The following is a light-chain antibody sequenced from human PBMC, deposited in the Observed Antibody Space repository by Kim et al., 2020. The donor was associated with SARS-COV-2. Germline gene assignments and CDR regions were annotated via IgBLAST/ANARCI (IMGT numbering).Light chain of an antibody. CDR2: KDT. J-gene: IGLJ3*02. V-gene: IGLV3-27*01. CDR1: VLAKKY. Sequence: VSPGQTARITCSGDVLAKKYARWFQQKPGQAPVLVIYKDTERPSGIPERFSGSSSGTTVTLTISGAQVEDEADYHCYSAADNNRVFGGGNQLTVL. CDR3: YSAADNNRV.